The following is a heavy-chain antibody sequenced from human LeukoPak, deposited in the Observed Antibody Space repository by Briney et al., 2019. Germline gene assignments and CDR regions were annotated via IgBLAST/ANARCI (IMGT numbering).Heavy chain of an antibody. Sequence: GGSLRLSCAAFEFSVGSNYMTWVRQAPGKGLEWVSAISGSGGSTYYADSVKGRFTISRDNSKNTLYLQMNSLRAEDTAVYYCAKEGEVDDYYDSSGYASLIDYWGQGTLVTVSS. V-gene: IGHV3-23*01. CDR1: EFSVGSNY. CDR3: AKEGEVDDYYDSSGYASLIDY. D-gene: IGHD3-22*01. J-gene: IGHJ4*02. CDR2: ISGSGGST.